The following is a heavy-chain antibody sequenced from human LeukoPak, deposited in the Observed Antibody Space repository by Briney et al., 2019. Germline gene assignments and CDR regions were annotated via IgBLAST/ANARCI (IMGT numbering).Heavy chain of an antibody. CDR2: ISSSSSYT. CDR1: GFTFSSYG. D-gene: IGHD3-9*01. J-gene: IGHJ3*02. V-gene: IGHV3-21*05. Sequence: GGSLRLSCAASGFTFSSYGMHWVRQAPGKGLEWVSYISSSSSYTNYADSVKGRFTISRDNSKSTLYLQMNSLRAEDTAVYYCARDNYILTGYYNAFDIWGQGTLVTVSS. CDR3: ARDNYILTGYYNAFDI.